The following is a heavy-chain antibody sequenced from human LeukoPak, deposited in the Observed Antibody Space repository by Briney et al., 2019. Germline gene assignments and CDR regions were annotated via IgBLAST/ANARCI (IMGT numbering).Heavy chain of an antibody. CDR2: MNPNSGNT. Sequence: ASVKVSCKASGYTFTSYDINWVRQATGQGLEWMGWMNPNSGNTAYAQKFQGRVTMTRNTSISTAYMELSSLRSEDTAVYYCARGARYYDFWSGYPGPYFDYWGQGTLVTVSS. V-gene: IGHV1-8*01. CDR1: GYTFTSYD. J-gene: IGHJ4*02. CDR3: ARGARYYDFWSGYPGPYFDY. D-gene: IGHD3-3*01.